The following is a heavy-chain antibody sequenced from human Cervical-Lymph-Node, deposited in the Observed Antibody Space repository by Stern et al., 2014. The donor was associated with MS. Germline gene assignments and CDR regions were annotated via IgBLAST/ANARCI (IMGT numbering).Heavy chain of an antibody. CDR3: AKVSGGSWLYPTHGFFDL. D-gene: IGHD6-25*01. CDR1: GFTFRTSA. J-gene: IGHJ2*01. Sequence: VQLVESGGGLVQPGGSLGLSCAASGFTFRTSAMTWVRQAPGKGLERVSAIGGTIVNTYYADSVTGRFTISRDNSRDTLYLQMHGLRAEDTAIYFCAKVSGGSWLYPTHGFFDLWGRGTLVSVSS. CDR2: IGGTIVNT. V-gene: IGHV3-23*04.